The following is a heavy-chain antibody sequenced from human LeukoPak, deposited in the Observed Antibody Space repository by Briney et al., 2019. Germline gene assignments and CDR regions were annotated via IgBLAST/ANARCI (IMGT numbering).Heavy chain of an antibody. CDR3: ARANRQDAFDI. CDR1: GFTFSSYS. CDR2: ISSSSNTI. V-gene: IGHV3-48*01. D-gene: IGHD1-14*01. Sequence: GGSLRLSCAASGFTFSSYSMNWVRQAPGKGLEWVSHISSSSNTIYYADSVKGRFTISRDNAKNSLYLQMNSLRAEDTAVYYCARANRQDAFDIWGQGTMVTVSS. J-gene: IGHJ3*02.